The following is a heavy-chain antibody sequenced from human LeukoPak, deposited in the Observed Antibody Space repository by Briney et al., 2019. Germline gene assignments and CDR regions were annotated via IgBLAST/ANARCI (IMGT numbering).Heavy chain of an antibody. Sequence: SETLSLTCTVSGGSISTCYWTWIRQPPGKGLEYIGYIYYTGSTNYNPSLKSRVTISVDTSNNQFSLKLSSVTAADTAVYYCARTGSWYHYFDYWGQGTLVPVSS. J-gene: IGHJ4*02. CDR2: IYYTGST. CDR1: GGSISTCY. CDR3: ARTGSWYHYFDY. D-gene: IGHD6-13*01. V-gene: IGHV4-59*01.